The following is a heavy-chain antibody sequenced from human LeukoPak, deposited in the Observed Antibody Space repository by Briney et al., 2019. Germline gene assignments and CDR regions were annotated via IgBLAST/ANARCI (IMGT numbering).Heavy chain of an antibody. CDR3: ATAGGREANKEDYGAPPGAFDI. V-gene: IGHV1-24*01. D-gene: IGHD4-17*01. Sequence: GASVKVSCKVSGYTLTELSMHWVRQAPGKGLGWMGGFDPEDGETIYAQKFQGRVTMTEDTSTDTAYMELSSLRSEDTAVYYCATAGGREANKEDYGAPPGAFDIWGQGTMVTVSS. J-gene: IGHJ3*02. CDR1: GYTLTELS. CDR2: FDPEDGET.